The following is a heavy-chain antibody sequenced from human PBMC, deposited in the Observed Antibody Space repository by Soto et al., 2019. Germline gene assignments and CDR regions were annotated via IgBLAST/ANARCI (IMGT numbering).Heavy chain of an antibody. D-gene: IGHD2-21*01. CDR2: INPNNGGT. V-gene: IGHV1-2*02. CDR3: ARTTLGILSYGVDV. J-gene: IGHJ6*02. Sequence: QVQLVQSGAEVKKPGASVRVSCKASGYSFTGYYLEWVRQAPGRGLEWMGWINPNNGGTNYAQKFQGRITMTGDTSINTAYMELSRLRSDDTAVYYCARTTLGILSYGVDVWGQGTTVIVSS. CDR1: GYSFTGYY.